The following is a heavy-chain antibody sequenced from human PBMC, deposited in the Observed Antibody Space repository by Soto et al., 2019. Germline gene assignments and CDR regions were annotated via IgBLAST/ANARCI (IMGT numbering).Heavy chain of an antibody. J-gene: IGHJ6*02. CDR1: GYSFTSYW. CDR2: IDPSDSYT. Sequence: PGESLKISCKGSGYSFTSYWISWVRQMPGKGLEWMGRIDPSDSYTNYSPSFQGHVTISADKSISTAYLQWSSLKASDTAMYYCAIPGGLKLHFYYYGMDVWGQGTTVTVSS. V-gene: IGHV5-10-1*01. D-gene: IGHD1-7*01. CDR3: AIPGGLKLHFYYYGMDV.